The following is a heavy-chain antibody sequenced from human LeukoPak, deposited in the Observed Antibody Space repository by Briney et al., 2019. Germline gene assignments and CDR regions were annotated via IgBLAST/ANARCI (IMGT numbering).Heavy chain of an antibody. CDR2: IYTSGST. V-gene: IGHV4-4*09. J-gene: IGHJ4*02. CDR1: GGSISSYY. CDR3: ASAPRRKYYFDY. D-gene: IGHD1-14*01. Sequence: SETLSLTCTVSGGSISSYYWSWIRQPPGKGLEWIGYIYTSGSTNYNPSLKSRVTISVDTSKNQFSLKLSSVTAADTAVYYCASAPRRKYYFDYWGQGTLVTVSS.